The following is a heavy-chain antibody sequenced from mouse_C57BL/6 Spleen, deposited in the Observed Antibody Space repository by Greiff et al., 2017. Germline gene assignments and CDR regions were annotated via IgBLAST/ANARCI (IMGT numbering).Heavy chain of an antibody. D-gene: IGHD6-2*01. V-gene: IGHV3-6*01. CDR1: GYSITSGYY. Sequence: ESGPGLVKPSQSLSLTCSVTGYSITSGYYWNWIRQFPGNKLEWMGYISYDGSNNYNPSLKNRISITRDTSKNQFFLKLNSVTTEDTATYYCARGEGSHFDYWGQGTTLTVSS. CDR2: ISYDGSN. J-gene: IGHJ2*01. CDR3: ARGEGSHFDY.